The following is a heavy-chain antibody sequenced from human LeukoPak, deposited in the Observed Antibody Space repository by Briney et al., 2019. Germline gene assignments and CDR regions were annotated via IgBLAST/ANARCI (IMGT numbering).Heavy chain of an antibody. D-gene: IGHD3-10*01. CDR1: GGSISSSSYY. CDR3: ARRFRGPYYFDY. V-gene: IGHV4-39*01. Sequence: SETLSLTCTVSGGSISSSSYYWGWIRQPPGKGLEWIGSIYYSGSTNYNPSLKSRVTISVDTSKNQFSLKLSSVTAADTAVYYCARRFRGPYYFDYWGQGTLVTVSS. J-gene: IGHJ4*02. CDR2: IYYSGST.